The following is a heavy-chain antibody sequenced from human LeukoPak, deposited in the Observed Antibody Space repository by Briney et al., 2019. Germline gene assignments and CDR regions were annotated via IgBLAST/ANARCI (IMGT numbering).Heavy chain of an antibody. V-gene: IGHV4-39*01. CDR3: ARRRSYDAFDI. CDR2: IYYSGST. Sequence: PSETLSLTCTVSGGSISSRSYYWGWIRQPPGKGLEWIGSIYYSGSTYYNPSLKSRVTISVDTSKNQFSLKLSSVTAADTAVYYCARRRSYDAFDIWGQGTMVTVSS. CDR1: GGSISSRSYY. J-gene: IGHJ3*02.